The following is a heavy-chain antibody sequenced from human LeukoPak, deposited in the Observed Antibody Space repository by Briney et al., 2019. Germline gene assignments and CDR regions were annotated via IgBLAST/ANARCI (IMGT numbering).Heavy chain of an antibody. V-gene: IGHV3-30*18. CDR3: VKEGDYGYYLDY. CDR1: GFTFSSYG. Sequence: GSLRLSCAASGFTFSSYGMHWVRQAPGRGLEWVAVISDDGSDKHYADSVKGRFTISRDDSKNTLYLRMSSLRAEDTAVYYCVKEGDYGYYLDYWGQGTLVTVSS. D-gene: IGHD3-16*01. CDR2: ISDDGSDK. J-gene: IGHJ4*02.